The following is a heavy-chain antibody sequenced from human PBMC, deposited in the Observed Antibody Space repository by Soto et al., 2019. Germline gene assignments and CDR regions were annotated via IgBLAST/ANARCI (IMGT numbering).Heavy chain of an antibody. CDR3: ARGGFVAGLYNAMDA. V-gene: IGHV1-69*06. CDR1: GGTLSTNA. CDR2: IIPMFGSP. D-gene: IGHD6-19*01. Sequence: QVQLVQSGAEVKKPGSSVKVSCKASGGTLSTNAISWVRQAPGQGLEWMGAIIPMFGSPTYAQNFQGRVTITADNPTSTVYMEMISLTSADTAVYYCARGGFVAGLYNAMDAWGQGTTVAVTS. J-gene: IGHJ6*02.